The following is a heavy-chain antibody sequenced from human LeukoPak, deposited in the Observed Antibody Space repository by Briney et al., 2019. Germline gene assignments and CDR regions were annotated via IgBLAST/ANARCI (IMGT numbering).Heavy chain of an antibody. Sequence: GASVKVSCKASGYTFTTYGMNWVRQAPGQGLEWMGWINTNTGTPTYAQGFTGRFVFSLDTSVSTAYLQISSLKAEDTAVYYCAREAASGWYSVSGRAFDIWGQGTMVTVSS. CDR3: AREAASGWYSVSGRAFDI. D-gene: IGHD6-19*01. J-gene: IGHJ3*02. CDR1: GYTFTTYG. CDR2: INTNTGTP. V-gene: IGHV7-4-1*02.